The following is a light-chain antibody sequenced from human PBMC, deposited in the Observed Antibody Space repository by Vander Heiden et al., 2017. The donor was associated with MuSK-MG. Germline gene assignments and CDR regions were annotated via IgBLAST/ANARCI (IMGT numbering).Light chain of an antibody. Sequence: QTVVTQEPSFSVSPGGTITLTCGLSSGSVSTTYKPSWYQQTPGQAPRTLIYSTNSRSSGVPDRFSGSIIGNKAALTITGAQADDECDYYCVLYMGSGIWVFGGGTKLTVL. V-gene: IGLV8-61*01. CDR3: VLYMGSGIWV. CDR2: STN. CDR1: SGSVSTTYK. J-gene: IGLJ3*02.